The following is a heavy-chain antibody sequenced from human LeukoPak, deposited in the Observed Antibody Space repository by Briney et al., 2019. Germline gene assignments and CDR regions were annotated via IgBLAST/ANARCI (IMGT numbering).Heavy chain of an antibody. CDR1: GGSISSYY. CDR3: ARAVSGYSCGPDWFDP. V-gene: IGHV4-4*07. D-gene: IGHD5-18*01. CDR2: IYTSGST. Sequence: PSETLSLTCTVSGGSISSYYWSWIRQPAGKGLEWIGRIYTSGSTNYNPSLKSRVTMSVDTSKNQFSLKLSSVTAAHTAVYYCARAVSGYSCGPDWFDPWGQGTLVTVSS. J-gene: IGHJ5*02.